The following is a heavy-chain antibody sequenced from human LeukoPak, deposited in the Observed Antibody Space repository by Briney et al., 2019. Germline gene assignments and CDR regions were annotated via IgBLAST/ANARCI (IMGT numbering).Heavy chain of an antibody. CDR3: ARSVGSSGYYFHYYYYYMDV. CDR1: GGSISSYY. J-gene: IGHJ6*03. Sequence: PSETLSLTCTVSGGSISSYYWSWIRQPPGKGLEWIGYIYYSGSTNYNPSLKSRVTISVDTSKNQFSLKLSSVTAADTAVYYCARSVGSSGYYFHYYYYYMDVWGKGTTVTVSS. CDR2: IYYSGST. D-gene: IGHD3-22*01. V-gene: IGHV4-59*01.